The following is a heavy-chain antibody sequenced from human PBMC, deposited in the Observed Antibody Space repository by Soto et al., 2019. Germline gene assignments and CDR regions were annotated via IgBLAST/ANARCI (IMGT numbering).Heavy chain of an antibody. D-gene: IGHD1-26*01. J-gene: IGHJ4*02. V-gene: IGHV3-15*01. CDR2: IAGGKT. CDR3: TSNAAAKVGTLSY. CDR1: GFTFNNAR. Sequence: PGGSLRLSCAASGFTFNNARMSWVRQAPGKGLDWVGRIAGGKTDFAAPVEGRFTFSRDDSRNTLFLQMNSLKTEDTGVYYCTSNAAAKVGTLSYWGQGTLVTVSS.